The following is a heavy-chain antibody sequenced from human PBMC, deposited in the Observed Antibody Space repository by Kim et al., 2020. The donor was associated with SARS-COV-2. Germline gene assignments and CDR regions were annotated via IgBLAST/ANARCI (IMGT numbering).Heavy chain of an antibody. D-gene: IGHD4-17*01. CDR2: T. Sequence: TNDTPALTSRVTISVDTSKNQFSLKLSSVTAADTAVYYCARAMTTVYFDYWGQGTLVTVSS. V-gene: IGHV4-61*02. J-gene: IGHJ4*02. CDR3: ARAMTTVYFDY.